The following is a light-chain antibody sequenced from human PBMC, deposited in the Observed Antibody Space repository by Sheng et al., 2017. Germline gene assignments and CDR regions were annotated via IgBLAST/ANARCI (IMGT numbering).Light chain of an antibody. V-gene: IGKV3-15*01. Sequence: IVMTQSPATLSLSPGERATLSCRATQSVGSDLAWYQQKPGQAPRLLIYGASTRASGIPARFSGSGSGSEFTLSISSLQPEDFAIYYCHQYDKWPRSFGQGTKVEIK. CDR1: QSVGSD. CDR2: GAS. CDR3: HQYDKWPRS. J-gene: IGKJ2*03.